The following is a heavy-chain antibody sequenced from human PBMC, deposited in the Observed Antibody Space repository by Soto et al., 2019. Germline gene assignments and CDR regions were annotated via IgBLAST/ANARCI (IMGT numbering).Heavy chain of an antibody. CDR2: MSYCGST. J-gene: IGHJ4*02. Sequence: QVQLQESGPGLVKPSDTLSLSCAVSGYSISSNYWWGWIRQPPGKGLEWIGYMSYCGSTYYNPSLKRRVTMSLDTSKTQFSLKLSSVTAVDTAVYYCARGGYSYGTNFDYWGQGTLVTVS. V-gene: IGHV4-28*03. CDR3: ARGGYSYGTNFDY. D-gene: IGHD5-18*01. CDR1: GYSISSNYW.